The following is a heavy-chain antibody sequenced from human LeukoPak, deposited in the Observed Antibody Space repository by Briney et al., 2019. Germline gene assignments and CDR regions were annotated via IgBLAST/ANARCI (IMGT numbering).Heavy chain of an antibody. D-gene: IGHD1-26*01. CDR2: ISGGGGST. CDR1: GFTFSSYA. Sequence: HPGGSLRLSCAASGFTFSSYAMHWVRQAPGKGLEWVSTISGGGGSTYYADSVKGRLTISRDNSKNTLYLQVNSLRAEDTAVYYCAKGGKWDVTPFDYWGQGTLVTVSS. CDR3: AKGGKWDVTPFDY. J-gene: IGHJ4*02. V-gene: IGHV3-23*01.